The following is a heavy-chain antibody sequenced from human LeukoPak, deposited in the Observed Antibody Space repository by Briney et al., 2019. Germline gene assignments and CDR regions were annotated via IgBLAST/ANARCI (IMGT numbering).Heavy chain of an antibody. J-gene: IGHJ4*02. V-gene: IGHV3-30*02. CDR3: ARDWFHAIDY. CDR1: GFTISNYG. Sequence: GGSLRLSCAASGFTISNYGMHWVRQAPGKGLEWVAFIRFDGSVKYYADSVKGRFTISRDNSKNTLYLQMNSLRDEDTAVYYCARDWFHAIDYWGQGTLVTVSS. D-gene: IGHD2/OR15-2a*01. CDR2: IRFDGSVK.